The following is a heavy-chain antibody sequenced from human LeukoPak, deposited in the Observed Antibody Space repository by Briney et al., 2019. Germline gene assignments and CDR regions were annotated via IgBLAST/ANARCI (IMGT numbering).Heavy chain of an antibody. CDR1: GYTFTGYY. V-gene: IGHV1-2*02. Sequence: ASVKVSCKASGYTFTGYYMHWVRQAPGQGLEGMGWINPNSGGTNYAQKFQGRVTMTRDTSISTAYMELSRLRSDDTAAYYCARDVRIVGATPIDYWGEGTLVTVSS. CDR3: ARDVRIVGATPIDY. J-gene: IGHJ4*02. D-gene: IGHD1-26*01. CDR2: INPNSGGT.